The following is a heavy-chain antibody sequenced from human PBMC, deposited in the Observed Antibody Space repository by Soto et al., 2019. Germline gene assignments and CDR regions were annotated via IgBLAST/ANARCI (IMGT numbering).Heavy chain of an antibody. J-gene: IGHJ4*02. Sequence: QLQLQESGPGLVKPSETLSLTCTVSGGSISSSSYYWDWIRQPPGKGLEGIGSIYYSGSTYYNPSLTSRVTMSVNTSQNQFSLKMSSVTDADTAGYYCARRGRSGYRLIDYWGEGTLVTVSS. CDR2: IYYSGST. V-gene: IGHV4-39*01. D-gene: IGHD3-22*01. CDR3: ARRGRSGYRLIDY. CDR1: GGSISSSSYY.